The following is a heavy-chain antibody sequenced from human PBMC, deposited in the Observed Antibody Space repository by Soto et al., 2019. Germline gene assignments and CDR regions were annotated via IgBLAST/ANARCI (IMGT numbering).Heavy chain of an antibody. J-gene: IGHJ4*02. CDR3: ARHKDTSSRYLLPDF. Sequence: QLQLQESGPGPVKPSETLSLTCTVSGGSISSRSYYWGWIRQPPGKGLEWIGSIYYSGNAYYNPSLKSRVAVSVDTSKNQFSLKVTSVTATDTAVYYCARHKDTSSRYLLPDFWGQGTLVTVSS. CDR2: IYYSGNA. CDR1: GGSISSRSYY. V-gene: IGHV4-39*01. D-gene: IGHD6-13*01.